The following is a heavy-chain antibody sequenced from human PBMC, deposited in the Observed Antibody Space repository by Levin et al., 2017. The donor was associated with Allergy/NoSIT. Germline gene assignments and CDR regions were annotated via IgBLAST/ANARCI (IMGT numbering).Heavy chain of an antibody. D-gene: IGHD3-3*01. V-gene: IGHV3-20*01. Sequence: KGLEWVSGINWNGGSTGYADSVKGRLTISRDNAKNSLYLQMNSLGAEDTALYHCARHRFTNKIHDGFDIWGQRTMVIVSS. CDR2: INWNGGST. CDR3: ARHRFTNKIHDGFDI. J-gene: IGHJ3*02.